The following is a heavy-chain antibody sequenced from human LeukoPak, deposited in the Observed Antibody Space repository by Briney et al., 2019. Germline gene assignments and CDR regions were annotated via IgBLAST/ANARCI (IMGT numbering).Heavy chain of an antibody. V-gene: IGHV3-30*02. CDR3: AKDVGNDLTGYYNWFDP. CDR1: GFTFSTYG. D-gene: IGHD3-9*01. Sequence: GGSLTLSCAASGFTFSTYGRHWVRQAPGKGLKWVTFLRHDGSNKYYAQSVKGRFTIARDNSKNTMYLQMSSLRAEDTAVYYCAKDVGNDLTGYYNWFDPWGQGTLVTVSS. J-gene: IGHJ5*02. CDR2: LRHDGSNK.